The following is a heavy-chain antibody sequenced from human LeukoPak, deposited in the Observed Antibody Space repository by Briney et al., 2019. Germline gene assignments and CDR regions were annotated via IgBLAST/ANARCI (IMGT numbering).Heavy chain of an antibody. Sequence: PSETLSLTCTVSGDSISTYYWSWMRQPPGKGQEWIGYVHYSGTTNYNPSLKSRVTISVDASKNQFSLKLTSLTAADTAVYYCARPGSGYTASGAFDIWGQGTMVTVSS. CDR2: VHYSGTT. J-gene: IGHJ3*02. V-gene: IGHV4-59*08. CDR1: GDSISTYY. CDR3: ARPGSGYTASGAFDI. D-gene: IGHD5-18*01.